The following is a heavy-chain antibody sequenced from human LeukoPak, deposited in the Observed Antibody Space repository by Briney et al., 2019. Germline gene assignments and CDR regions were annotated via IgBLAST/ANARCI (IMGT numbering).Heavy chain of an antibody. Sequence: GGSLRLSCASSGCTFSTYLMSWLRQAPGKGLEWVGNMKPDGGEIYYVDSVEGRFTISRDNSKTSLYLQMNSRRAEDTAVYYCARDLVVPAAMGYFDYWGRGTLVTVSS. CDR2: MKPDGGEI. D-gene: IGHD2-2*01. CDR3: ARDLVVPAAMGYFDY. V-gene: IGHV3-7*03. CDR1: GCTFSTYL. J-gene: IGHJ4*02.